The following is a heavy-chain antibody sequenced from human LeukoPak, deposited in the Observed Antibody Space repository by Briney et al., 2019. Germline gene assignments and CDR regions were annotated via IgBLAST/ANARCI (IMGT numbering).Heavy chain of an antibody. CDR3: ARHVLEYSSSGYFDY. CDR2: IYPGDSDT. J-gene: IGHJ4*02. D-gene: IGHD6-6*01. V-gene: IGHV5-51*01. CDR1: GYSFTSYW. Sequence: GASLKISCKGSGYSFTSYWIGCVRQMPGKGLEWMGIIYPGDSDTRYSPSFQGQVTISADKSISTAYLQWSSLKASDTAMYYCARHVLEYSSSGYFDYWGQGTLVTVFS.